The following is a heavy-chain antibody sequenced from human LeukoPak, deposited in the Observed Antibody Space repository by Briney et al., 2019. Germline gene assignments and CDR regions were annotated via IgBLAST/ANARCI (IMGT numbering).Heavy chain of an antibody. CDR3: ARDGGGRWLFAFDI. CDR1: GFTFSSYW. D-gene: IGHD4/OR15-4a*01. Sequence: GGSLRLSCAAPGFTFSSYWMTWVRQAPGKGLEWVANIKQDGSEEYYVDSVKGRFTISRDNAKNSLYLQMNSLRAEDTAVYYCARDGGGRWLFAFDIWGQGTMVTVSS. V-gene: IGHV3-7*01. J-gene: IGHJ3*02. CDR2: IKQDGSEE.